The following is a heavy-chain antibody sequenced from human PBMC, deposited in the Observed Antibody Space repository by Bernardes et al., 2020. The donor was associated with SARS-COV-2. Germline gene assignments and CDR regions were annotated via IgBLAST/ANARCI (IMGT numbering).Heavy chain of an antibody. D-gene: IGHD3-3*01. CDR1: GFIFSHYG. J-gene: IGHJ4*02. CDR2: ISYDESAK. CDR3: AKDLSPLQWLFAAPVGN. V-gene: IGHV3-30*18. Sequence: GGSLRLSCAASGFIFSHYGMQWVRQAPGKALEWVAFISYDESAKYYSDSVKGRFTISRDNSKNTLYLQVSSLSSEDTAIYYCAKDLSPLQWLFAAPVGNWGQGTLVTVSS.